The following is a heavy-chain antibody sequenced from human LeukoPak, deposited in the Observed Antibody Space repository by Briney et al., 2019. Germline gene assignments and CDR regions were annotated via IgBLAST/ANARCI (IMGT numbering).Heavy chain of an antibody. CDR2: IKQDGSEK. V-gene: IGHV3-7*01. Sequence: GGSLRLSCAASGFTFNSYWMSWVRQAPGKGLEWVANIKQDGSEKYYVDSVKGRFTISRDNAKNSLYLQMNSLRAEDTAVYYCAREMHDSSGYLFDYWGQGTLVTVSS. CDR1: GFTFNSYW. CDR3: AREMHDSSGYLFDY. D-gene: IGHD3-22*01. J-gene: IGHJ4*02.